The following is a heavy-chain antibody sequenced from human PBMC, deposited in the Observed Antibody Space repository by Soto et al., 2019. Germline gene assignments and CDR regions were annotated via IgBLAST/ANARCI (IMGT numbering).Heavy chain of an antibody. V-gene: IGHV3-7*01. D-gene: IGHD1-26*01. Sequence: EVQLVESGGGLVQPGGSLRLSCAASGFTFSTYWMSWVRRTPGKGLEWVANIKQDGTEKYYVDSVRGRLTVSRDNAKSSLYLQMNSLRVEDTAVYYCTTSPHRDSEHVFVWGQGTTVTVSS. J-gene: IGHJ6*02. CDR1: GFTFSTYW. CDR2: IKQDGTEK. CDR3: TTSPHRDSEHVFV.